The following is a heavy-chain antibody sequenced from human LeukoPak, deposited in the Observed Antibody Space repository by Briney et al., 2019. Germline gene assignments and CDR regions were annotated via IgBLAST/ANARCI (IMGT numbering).Heavy chain of an antibody. Sequence: GGSLRLSCAASGFTFSSYAMPWVRQAPGRGLEWVAVISYDGSNKYYADSVKGRFTISRDDSKKTLYLQMNSLRAEDTAVYYCAREGQPYNWFDPWGQGTLVNVSS. V-gene: IGHV3-30*01. D-gene: IGHD6-13*01. CDR3: AREGQPYNWFDP. J-gene: IGHJ5*02. CDR1: GFTFSSYA. CDR2: ISYDGSNK.